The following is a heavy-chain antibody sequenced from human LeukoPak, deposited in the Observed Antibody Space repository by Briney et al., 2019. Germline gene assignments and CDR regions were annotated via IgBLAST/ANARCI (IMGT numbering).Heavy chain of an antibody. CDR1: GFTFSNHY. Sequence: GGSLRLSCAASGFTFSNHYISWIRQAPGKGLEWVSYISSSGSTIYYADSVKGRFTISRDNAKNSLYLQMNSLRAEDTAVYYCARASWNDVVDYWGQGTLATVSS. V-gene: IGHV3-11*01. CDR3: ARASWNDVVDY. D-gene: IGHD1-1*01. CDR2: ISSSGSTI. J-gene: IGHJ4*02.